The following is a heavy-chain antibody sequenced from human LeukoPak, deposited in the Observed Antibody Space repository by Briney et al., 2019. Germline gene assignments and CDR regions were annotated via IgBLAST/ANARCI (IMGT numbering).Heavy chain of an antibody. CDR2: IYYSGST. J-gene: IGHJ4*02. CDR3: ARHGYDSRGYIIPFDY. D-gene: IGHD3-22*01. Sequence: PSGTLSLTCTVSGGSISSYYWSWIRQPPVKGLEWIGYIYYSGSTNYNPSLKSRVTLSVDTSKNQFSLKLSSVTAADTAVYYCARHGYDSRGYIIPFDYWGQGTLVTVSS. V-gene: IGHV4-59*08. CDR1: GGSISSYY.